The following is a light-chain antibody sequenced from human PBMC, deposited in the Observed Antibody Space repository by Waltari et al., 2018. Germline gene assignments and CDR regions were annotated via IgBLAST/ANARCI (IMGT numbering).Light chain of an antibody. V-gene: IGLV2-18*02. CDR2: DVT. CDR1: RSYIGIYNH. CDR3: ASYTSTFTWV. J-gene: IGLJ3*02. Sequence: QSALTQPPSVSGSHGQSVPITCTGQRSYIGIYNHVSWCQQPPGTAPKRLIYDVTYRPSGVPDRFSGSKSGNTASLTISGLQTEDESDYYCASYTSTFTWVFGGGTKLTVL.